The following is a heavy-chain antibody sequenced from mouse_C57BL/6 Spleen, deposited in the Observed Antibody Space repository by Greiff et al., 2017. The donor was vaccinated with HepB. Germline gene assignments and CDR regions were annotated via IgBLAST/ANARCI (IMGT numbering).Heavy chain of an antibody. CDR2: IWSGGST. J-gene: IGHJ4*01. D-gene: IGHD1-1*01. V-gene: IGHV2-2*01. Sequence: VQVVESGPGLVQPSQSLSITCTVSGFSLTSYGVHWVRQSPGKGLEWLGVIWSGGSTDYNAAFISRLSISKDNSKSQVFFKMNSLQADDTAIYYCARKRFITTVVDYYAMDYWGQGTSVTVSS. CDR1: GFSLTSYG. CDR3: ARKRFITTVVDYYAMDY.